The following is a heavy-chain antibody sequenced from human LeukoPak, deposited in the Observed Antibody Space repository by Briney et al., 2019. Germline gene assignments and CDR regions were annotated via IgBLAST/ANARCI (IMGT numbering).Heavy chain of an antibody. Sequence: PSETLSLTCTVSGGSISSGGYYWSWIRQHPGKGVEWIGFIYYSGTTYYNPSLKSRVTISVDTSKNQFSLKLSSVTAADTAVYFCARVPLVATYYYFYYMDVWGKGTTVTVSS. D-gene: IGHD5-12*01. CDR1: GGSISSGGYY. CDR2: IYYSGTT. V-gene: IGHV4-31*03. CDR3: ARVPLVATYYYFYYMDV. J-gene: IGHJ6*03.